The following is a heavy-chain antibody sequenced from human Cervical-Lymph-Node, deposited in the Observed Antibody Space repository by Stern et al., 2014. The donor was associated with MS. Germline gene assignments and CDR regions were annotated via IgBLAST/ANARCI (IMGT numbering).Heavy chain of an antibody. CDR2: ISRSSSYI. V-gene: IGHV3-21*01. J-gene: IGHJ3*02. D-gene: IGHD3-22*01. CDR1: GFTFSSYS. CDR3: ARDQGGKYYDSSGYYSDTFDI. Sequence: EVQLVESGGGLVKPGGSLRLSCAASGFTFSSYSMNWVRQAPGKGLEWVSSISRSSSYIYYADSVKGRFTISRDNAKNSLYLQMNSLRAEDTAVYYCARDQGGKYYDSSGYYSDTFDIWGQGTMVTVSS.